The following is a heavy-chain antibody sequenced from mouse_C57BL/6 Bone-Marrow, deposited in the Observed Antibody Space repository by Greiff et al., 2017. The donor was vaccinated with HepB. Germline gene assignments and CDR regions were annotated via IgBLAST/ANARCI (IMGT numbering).Heavy chain of an antibody. V-gene: IGHV14-4*01. Sequence: VQLQQSGAELVRPGASVKLSCTASGFNIKDDYMHWVKQRPEQGLEWIGWIDPENGDTEYASKFQGKATITADTSSNTAYLQLSSLTSEDTAVYYCTTADYSNYVSVLWFAYWGQGTLVTVSA. CDR1: GFNIKDDY. D-gene: IGHD2-5*01. CDR3: TTADYSNYVSVLWFAY. J-gene: IGHJ3*01. CDR2: IDPENGDT.